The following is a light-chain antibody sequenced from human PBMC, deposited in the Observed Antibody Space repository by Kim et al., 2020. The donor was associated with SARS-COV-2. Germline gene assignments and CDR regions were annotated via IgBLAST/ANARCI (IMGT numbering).Light chain of an antibody. Sequence: QRVTISCTGSSANIGAYDVHWYQQLPGTAPKLLIFGDSNRPSGVPDRFSGTKSGTSASLAITGLQAEDEADYYCQSYDSRLSDSWVFGGGTKLTVL. CDR1: SANIGAYD. J-gene: IGLJ3*02. V-gene: IGLV1-40*01. CDR2: GDS. CDR3: QSYDSRLSDSWV.